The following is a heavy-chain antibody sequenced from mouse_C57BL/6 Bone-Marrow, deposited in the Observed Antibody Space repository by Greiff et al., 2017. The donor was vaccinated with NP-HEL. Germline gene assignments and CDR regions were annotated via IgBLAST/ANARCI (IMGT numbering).Heavy chain of an antibody. CDR2: ILPGRGST. D-gene: IGHD1-1*01. J-gene: IGHJ4*01. V-gene: IGHV1-9*01. Sequence: VKLQESGAELMKPGASVKLSCKATGYTFTGYWIEWVKQRPGHGLEWIGEILPGRGSTNYNEKFKGKATFTADTSSNTAYMQLSSLTTEDTAIYYCAKTYYGYAMDYWGQGTSVTVSS. CDR3: AKTYYGYAMDY. CDR1: GYTFTGYW.